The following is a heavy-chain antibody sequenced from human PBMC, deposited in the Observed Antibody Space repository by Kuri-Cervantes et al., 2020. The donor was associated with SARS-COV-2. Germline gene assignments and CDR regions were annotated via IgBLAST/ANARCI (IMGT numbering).Heavy chain of an antibody. CDR1: GFTFRTYA. J-gene: IGHJ1*01. V-gene: IGHV3-23*01. CDR3: AKDPFGSSSAEYFQY. CDR2: ISGSGGSI. Sequence: LSLTCAASGFTFRTYAMSWVRQAPGKGLEWVSTISGSGGSIDYAVSVKGRFTISRDNSKNTLYLEMDSPTADDTAIYYCAKDPFGSSSAEYFQYWGPGTLVTVSS. D-gene: IGHD6-6*01.